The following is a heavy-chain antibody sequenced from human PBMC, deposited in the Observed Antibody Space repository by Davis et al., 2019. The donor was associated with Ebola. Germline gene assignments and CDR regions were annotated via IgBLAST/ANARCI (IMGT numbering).Heavy chain of an antibody. CDR1: GFTFSSYA. CDR2: ISGSGGST. V-gene: IGHV3-23*01. J-gene: IGHJ6*03. D-gene: IGHD3-3*01. CDR3: AKGERFLVVDYYYMDV. Sequence: GESLKISCAASGFTFSSYAMSWVRQAPGKGLEWVSAISGSGGSTYYADSVKGRFTISRDNSKNTLCLQMNSLRAEDTAVYYCAKGERFLVVDYYYMDVWGKGTTVTVSS.